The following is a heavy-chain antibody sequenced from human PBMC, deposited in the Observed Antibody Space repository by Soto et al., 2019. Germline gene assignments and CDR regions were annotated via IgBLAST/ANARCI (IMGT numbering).Heavy chain of an antibody. CDR2: ICCDGSNK. V-gene: IGHV3-33*06. CDR3: AKDESGYSSGNFDY. Sequence: GGSLRLSCAASGFTFSSYGMHWVRQAPGKGLEWVSGICCDGSNKYYADSVKGRFTISRDNSKNTLYLQMNSLRAEDTAVYYCAKDESGYSSGNFDYWGQGTLVTVSS. D-gene: IGHD6-19*01. CDR1: GFTFSSYG. J-gene: IGHJ4*02.